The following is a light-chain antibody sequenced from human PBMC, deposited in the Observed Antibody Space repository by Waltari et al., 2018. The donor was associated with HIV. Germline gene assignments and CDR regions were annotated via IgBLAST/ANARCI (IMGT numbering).Light chain of an antibody. V-gene: IGKV4-1*01. CDR1: RSVLYSTNNKNY. J-gene: IGKJ1*01. Sequence: DIVMPKCTDSLAVSLRDRARIHCNSSRSVLYSTNNKNYLAWYQQKPGQSHKLLIYWASTRESGVPDRFSGSGSGTDFTLAISSLQDEDVAVYYCQQYYTTPRTFGQGTKVEVK. CDR2: WAS. CDR3: QQYYTTPRT.